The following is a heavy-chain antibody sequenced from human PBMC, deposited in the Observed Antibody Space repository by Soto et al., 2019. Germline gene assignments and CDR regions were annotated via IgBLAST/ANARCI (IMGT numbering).Heavy chain of an antibody. CDR3: AKLGRHSGYPRGLGNFDF. J-gene: IGHJ4*02. Sequence: LEWIGEMNDKGIINYHPSLKSPVTISLDTSKNQFSLKLTSVTTADTAMYYCAKLGRHSGYPRGLGNFDFWGQGTLVTVSS. CDR2: MNDKGII. D-gene: IGHD5-12*01. V-gene: IGHV4-34*01.